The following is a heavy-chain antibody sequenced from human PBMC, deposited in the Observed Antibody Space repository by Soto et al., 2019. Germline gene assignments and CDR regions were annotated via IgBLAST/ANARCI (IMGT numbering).Heavy chain of an antibody. CDR3: ARDVAKVRGSRWYFRGILAV. CDR1: GGSISSSSW. CDR2: IYHGGST. V-gene: IGHV4-4*02. D-gene: IGHD6-13*01. J-gene: IGHJ6*01. Sequence: QVQLQESGPGLVKPSGTLSLTCAVSGGSISSSSWWNWVRQPPGRGLEWIGEIYHGGSTNYNPSLTSRVAISVDKSNNQFSLKLSSVTAADTAVYYCARDVAKVRGSRWYFRGILAVWGQGTTVTVSS.